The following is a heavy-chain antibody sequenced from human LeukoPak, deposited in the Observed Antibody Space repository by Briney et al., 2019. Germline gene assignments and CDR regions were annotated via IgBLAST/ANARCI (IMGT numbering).Heavy chain of an antibody. J-gene: IGHJ5*02. V-gene: IGHV4-31*03. Sequence: PSETLSLTCTVSGGSISSGGYQWSWIRQHPGKGLEWIVYIYYSGSTDYNPSLKSRVSMSVDTSKNQLSLKLNSVTVADTAVYYCARYSGSVVAGWFDPWGQGTLVTVSS. CDR3: ARYSGSVVAGWFDP. D-gene: IGHD6-6*01. CDR1: GGSISSGGYQ. CDR2: IYYSGST.